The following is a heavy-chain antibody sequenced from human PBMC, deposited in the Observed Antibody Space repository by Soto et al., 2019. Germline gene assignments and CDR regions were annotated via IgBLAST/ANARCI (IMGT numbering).Heavy chain of an antibody. Sequence: QVQVVESGGGVVQPGRSLRLSGAASGFNFSSLGMHWVRQAPGKGLEWVSLIWYDGSKKSYGDSVKGRFTISRDNSRNTVYLQMNSLRADDTAGHYCARNASYYSILSGYYPSRNGMDVWGQGTTVTV. D-gene: IGHD3-9*01. J-gene: IGHJ6*02. CDR2: IWYDGSKK. CDR1: GFNFSSLG. V-gene: IGHV3-33*01. CDR3: ARNASYYSILSGYYPSRNGMDV.